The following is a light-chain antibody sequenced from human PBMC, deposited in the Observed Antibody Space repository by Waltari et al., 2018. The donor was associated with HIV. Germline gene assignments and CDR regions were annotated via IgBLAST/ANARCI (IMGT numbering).Light chain of an antibody. CDR2: DAS. CDR1: QSVSSY. V-gene: IGKV3-11*01. Sequence: EIVLTQSPATLSLSPGERATLSCRASQSVSSYLAWYQQKPGQAPRLLIYDASNRATGIPARFSGSGSGTDFTLTISSLEPEDFAIYYCQARHNWPPLFTFGPGTKVDMK. J-gene: IGKJ3*01. CDR3: QARHNWPPLFT.